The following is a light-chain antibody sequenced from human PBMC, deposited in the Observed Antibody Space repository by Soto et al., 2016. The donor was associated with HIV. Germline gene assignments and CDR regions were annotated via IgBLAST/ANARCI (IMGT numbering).Light chain of an antibody. CDR2: DAS. Sequence: AIQLTQSPSSLSASVGDRITITCRASQGIGGALAWYQQKPGKAPNLLIYDASTLESGVPSRFSGSGSGTDFTLTISGLQSEDFATYYCQQYYNYPTFGPGTRVDI. CDR1: QGIGGA. V-gene: IGKV1D-13*01. CDR3: QQYYNYPT. J-gene: IGKJ3*01.